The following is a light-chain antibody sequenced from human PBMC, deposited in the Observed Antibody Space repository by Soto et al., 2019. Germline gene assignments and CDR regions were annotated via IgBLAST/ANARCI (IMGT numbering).Light chain of an antibody. Sequence: QPVLTQSPSASASLGASVKLTCTLSSGHSSYAIAWHQQQPEKGPRYLMKLNSDGSHSKGDGIPDRFSGSSSGAERYLTISIIKSEDEADDYCQTWVTGIYVFGTGTKVTVL. CDR2: LNSDGSH. V-gene: IGLV4-69*01. J-gene: IGLJ1*01. CDR1: SGHSSYA. CDR3: QTWVTGIYV.